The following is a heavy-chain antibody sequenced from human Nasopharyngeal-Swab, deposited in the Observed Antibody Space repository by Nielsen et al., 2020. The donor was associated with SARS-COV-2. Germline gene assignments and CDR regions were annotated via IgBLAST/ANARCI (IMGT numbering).Heavy chain of an antibody. J-gene: IGHJ2*01. Sequence: SETLSLTCAVSGGSISSSNWWSWVRQPPGKGLEWIGEIYHSGSTNYNPSLKSRVTISVDKSKNQFSLKLSSVTAADTAVCYCARVGGIAVAGTGGYFDLWGRGTLVTVSS. V-gene: IGHV4-4*02. CDR2: IYHSGST. CDR1: GGSISSSNW. D-gene: IGHD6-19*01. CDR3: ARVGGIAVAGTGGYFDL.